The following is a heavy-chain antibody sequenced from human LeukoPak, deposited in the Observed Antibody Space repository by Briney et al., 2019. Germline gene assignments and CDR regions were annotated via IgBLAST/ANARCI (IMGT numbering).Heavy chain of an antibody. CDR3: ARGGVVRGVRTLDY. CDR2: INHSGGT. J-gene: IGHJ4*02. CDR1: GGSFSGYS. D-gene: IGHD3-10*01. V-gene: IGHV4-34*01. Sequence: KASETLSLTCAVYGGSFSGYSWSWIRQPPGKGLEWIGEINHSGGTNYNPSLKSRVTISVDTSKNQFSLRLSSVTAADTAVYYCARGGVVRGVRTLDYWGQGTLVTVSS.